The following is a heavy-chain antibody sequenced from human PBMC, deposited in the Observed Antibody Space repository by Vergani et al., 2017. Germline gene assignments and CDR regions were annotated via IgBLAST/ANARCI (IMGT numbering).Heavy chain of an antibody. D-gene: IGHD3-10*01. Sequence: EVQLLASGGGSVRPGGSLRLSCAASGFVFSESPIHWVRQVPGKGLEWLCHIRRRSEHYATAYGPSLIGRSTISRDDSTNTAYLQLSSLGTDDTAIYFCSAQTQSCHDYWGQGTLVAVSS. V-gene: IGHV3-73*01. CDR3: SAQTQSCHDY. CDR1: GFVFSESP. CDR2: IRRRSEHYAT. J-gene: IGHJ4*02.